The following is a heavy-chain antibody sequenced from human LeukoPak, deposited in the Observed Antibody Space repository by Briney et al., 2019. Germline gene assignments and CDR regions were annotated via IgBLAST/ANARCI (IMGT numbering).Heavy chain of an antibody. Sequence: GASVKVSCKASGGTFSSYAISWVRQAPGQGLEWMGRIIPILGMANYAQKFQGRVTITADKSTSTAYMELSSLRSEDTAVYYCARTYYYDSSGYVNWFDPWGQGTLVTVSS. CDR2: IIPILGMA. J-gene: IGHJ5*02. D-gene: IGHD3-22*01. CDR3: ARTYYYDSSGYVNWFDP. CDR1: GGTFSSYA. V-gene: IGHV1-69*04.